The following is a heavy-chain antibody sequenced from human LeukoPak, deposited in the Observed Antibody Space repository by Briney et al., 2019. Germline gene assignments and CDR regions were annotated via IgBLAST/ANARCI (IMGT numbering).Heavy chain of an antibody. D-gene: IGHD3-3*01. CDR2: IIPIFGTA. CDR1: GGTFSSYA. CDR3: AREDWGYDFWSGDYPTDYYYYGMDV. V-gene: IGHV1-69*13. Sequence: GASVKVSCKASGGTFSSYAISWVRQAPGQGLEWMGGIIPIFGTANYAQKFQGRVTITADESTSTAYMELSSLRSEDTAVYYCAREDWGYDFWSGDYPTDYYYYGMDVWGQGATVTVSS. J-gene: IGHJ6*02.